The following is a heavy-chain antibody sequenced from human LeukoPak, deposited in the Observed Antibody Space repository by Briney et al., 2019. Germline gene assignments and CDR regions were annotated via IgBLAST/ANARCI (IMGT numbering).Heavy chain of an antibody. CDR2: IWYDGSKK. V-gene: IGHV3-33*01. CDR1: GFTFSSFG. CDR3: ASGEQLEN. D-gene: IGHD6-13*01. J-gene: IGHJ4*02. Sequence: GGSLRLSCAASGFTFSSFGMHWVRQAPGKGLEWVAIIWYDGSKKYYADSLRGRFTISRDNSKNTLYLQMNSLRAEDTAVYYCASGEQLENWGQGTLVTVSS.